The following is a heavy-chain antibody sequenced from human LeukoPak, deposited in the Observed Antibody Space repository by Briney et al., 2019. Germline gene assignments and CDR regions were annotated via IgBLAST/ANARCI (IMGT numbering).Heavy chain of an antibody. Sequence: GGSLRLSCAASGFTFSSYWMSWVRQPPGKGLEWVANIKQDGSEKYYVDSVKGRFTISRDNAKNSLYLQMNSLRAEDTAVYYCARGYCSSTSCYTRRYYYYYMDVWGKGTTVTVSS. CDR1: GFTFSSYW. D-gene: IGHD2-2*02. CDR3: ARGYCSSTSCYTRRYYYYYMDV. J-gene: IGHJ6*03. V-gene: IGHV3-7*03. CDR2: IKQDGSEK.